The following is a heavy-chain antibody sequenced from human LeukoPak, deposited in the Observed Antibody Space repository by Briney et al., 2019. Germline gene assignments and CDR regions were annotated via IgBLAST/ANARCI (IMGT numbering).Heavy chain of an antibody. Sequence: PGGSLRLSCAASGITFRSYGMYWVRKAPGKGLGWVAFRRYDGTNKYYADSVKGRFTISRDNSKNTLYLQMNSLRAEDTAVYYCARDSLYQFDYWGQGTLVTVSS. J-gene: IGHJ4*02. CDR3: ARDSLYQFDY. D-gene: IGHD2-2*01. CDR1: GITFRSYG. CDR2: RRYDGTNK. V-gene: IGHV3-30*02.